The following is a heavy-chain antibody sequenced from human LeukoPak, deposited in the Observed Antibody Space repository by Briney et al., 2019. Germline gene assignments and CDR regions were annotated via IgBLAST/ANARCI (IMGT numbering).Heavy chain of an antibody. CDR3: AKFAPRVGFDY. V-gene: IGHV3-23*01. J-gene: IGHJ4*02. CDR1: GFTFSIYG. Sequence: PGGSLRLSCAASGFTFSIYGMGWVRQAPGKGLEWVSSISDNGGNTYYADSAKGRFTISRDNSKNTLYLQMNSLRAEDTAVYYCAKFAPRVGFDYWGQGTLVTVSS. CDR2: ISDNGGNT.